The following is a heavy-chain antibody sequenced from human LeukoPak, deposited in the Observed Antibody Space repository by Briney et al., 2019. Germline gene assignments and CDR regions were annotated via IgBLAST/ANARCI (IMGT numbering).Heavy chain of an antibody. J-gene: IGHJ3*02. Sequence: PGGSLRLSCAASGFTFSSYAMHWVRQAPGKGLEWVAVISYDGSNKYYADSVKGRFTISRDNSKNTLYLQMNSLRAEDTAVYYCASAVPWGSYRADAFDIWGQGTMVNVSS. CDR3: ASAVPWGSYRADAFDI. CDR1: GFTFSSYA. D-gene: IGHD3-16*02. CDR2: ISYDGSNK. V-gene: IGHV3-30-3*01.